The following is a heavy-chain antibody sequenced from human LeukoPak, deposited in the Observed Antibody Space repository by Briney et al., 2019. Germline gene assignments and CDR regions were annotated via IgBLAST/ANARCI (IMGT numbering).Heavy chain of an antibody. CDR1: GFTFSSYS. CDR2: ISPQGDST. J-gene: IGHJ4*02. D-gene: IGHD3-10*01. V-gene: IGHV3-21*04. Sequence: PGGSLRLSCAASGFTFSSYSMNWVRQVPGRGLEWVSSISPQGDSTWNADSVKGRFTISRDNAKNSLYLQMNSLRAEDTAVYYCARDYGSWFGEPSWGQGTLVTVSS. CDR3: ARDYGSWFGEPS.